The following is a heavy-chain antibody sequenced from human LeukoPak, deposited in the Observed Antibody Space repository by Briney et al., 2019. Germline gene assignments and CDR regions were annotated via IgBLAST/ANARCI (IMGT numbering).Heavy chain of an antibody. V-gene: IGHV1-2*02. J-gene: IGHJ4*02. D-gene: IGHD2-2*02. CDR2: INPNSGGT. CDR3: ARENSGYCSSTSCYTGCNY. Sequence: ASVKVSCKASGYTFTGYYTHWVRQAPGQGLEWMGWINPNSGGTNYAQKFQGRVTMTRDTSISTAYMELSRLRSDDTAVYYCARENSGYCSSTSCYTGCNYWGQGTLVTVSS. CDR1: GYTFTGYY.